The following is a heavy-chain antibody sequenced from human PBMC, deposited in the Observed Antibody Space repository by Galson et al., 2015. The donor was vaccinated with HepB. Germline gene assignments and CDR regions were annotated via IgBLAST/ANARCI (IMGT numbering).Heavy chain of an antibody. J-gene: IGHJ5*02. CDR2: INPSGGST. CDR3: ARDPGFGRRKGFGFDP. V-gene: IGHV1-46*01. D-gene: IGHD3-10*01. Sequence: SVKVSCKASGYTFTSYYMHWVRQAPGQGLEWMGIINPSGGSTSYAQKFQGRVTMTRDTSTSTVYMELSSLRSEDTAVYYCARDPGFGRRKGFGFDPWGQGTLVTVSS. CDR1: GYTFTSYY.